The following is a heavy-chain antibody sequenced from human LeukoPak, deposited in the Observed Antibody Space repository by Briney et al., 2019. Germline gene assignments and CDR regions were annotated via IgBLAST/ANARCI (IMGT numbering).Heavy chain of an antibody. Sequence: GGPLRLSCASSGFTFSDHHTSWIRQAPGKGLEWVSNIGIGGSTIDYADSVKGRFTISRDDAKNSLYLQMNSLRAEDTAVYYCARDHVVPGLVFDHWGQGTLVSVSS. J-gene: IGHJ4*02. CDR2: IGIGGSTI. D-gene: IGHD3-10*01. CDR1: GFTFSDHH. CDR3: ARDHVVPGLVFDH. V-gene: IGHV3-11*04.